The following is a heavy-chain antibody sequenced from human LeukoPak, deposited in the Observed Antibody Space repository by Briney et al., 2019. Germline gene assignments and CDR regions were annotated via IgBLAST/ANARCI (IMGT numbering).Heavy chain of an antibody. D-gene: IGHD3-10*01. CDR1: GITFCSYW. Sequence: GGSLRLSCAASGITFCSYWMHWVRHTLGRGRVWVSHIKVDGTTTSYADSVKGQFTISRDSAKNMLYLQMNRLRVEDTAVYYCASGYYASGSCRFYWGQGTLVTVSS. CDR3: ASGYYASGSCRFY. V-gene: IGHV3-74*01. CDR2: IKVDGTTT. J-gene: IGHJ4*02.